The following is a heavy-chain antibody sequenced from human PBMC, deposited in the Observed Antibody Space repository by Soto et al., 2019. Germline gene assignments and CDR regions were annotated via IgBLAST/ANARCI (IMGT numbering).Heavy chain of an antibody. CDR2: INHSGST. D-gene: IGHD5-18*01. CDR1: GGSFSGYY. Sequence: QVQLQQRGAGLLKPSETLSLTCAVYGGSFSGYYWSWIRQPPGKGLEWIGEINHSGSTNYNPSLKSRVTISVDTSKNQFSLKLSSVTAADTAVYYCATFPNARYSYGPNRFDYWGQGTLVTVSS. V-gene: IGHV4-34*01. J-gene: IGHJ4*02. CDR3: ATFPNARYSYGPNRFDY.